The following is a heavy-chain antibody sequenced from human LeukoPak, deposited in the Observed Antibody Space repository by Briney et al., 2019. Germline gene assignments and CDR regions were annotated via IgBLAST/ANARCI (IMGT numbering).Heavy chain of an antibody. V-gene: IGHV3-30*04. CDR3: AIDTLDNRSAFFFHY. D-gene: IGHD3-3*01. CDR2: ISSDGNKK. CDR1: GFTFIGYA. J-gene: IGHJ4*02. Sequence: PGGSLRLSCGASGFTFIGYAMHCVRQAPGKGLEWVAVISSDGNKKYYADSVKGRFTLSRDNSQNSLYLQMNSLRPEDTAVYYCAIDTLDNRSAFFFHYWGQGTLVTVSS.